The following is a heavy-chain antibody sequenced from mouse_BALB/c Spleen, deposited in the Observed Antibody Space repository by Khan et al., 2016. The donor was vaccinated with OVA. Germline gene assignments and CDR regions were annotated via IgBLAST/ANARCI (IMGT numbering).Heavy chain of an antibody. CDR1: GFTFNSYV. CDR2: ISSGGSYT. V-gene: IGHV5-6*01. Sequence: EVELVESGGDLVKPGGSLKLSCAASGFTFNSYVMSWVRQTPDKRLEWVAAISSGGSYTNYPDSVKGRFTLSRDNAKNTLYLQMSSLKSEDTAMYYCTRHRFTTAAACIDYWGQGTLVTVSA. CDR3: TRHRFTTAAACIDY. J-gene: IGHJ3*01. D-gene: IGHD1-2*01.